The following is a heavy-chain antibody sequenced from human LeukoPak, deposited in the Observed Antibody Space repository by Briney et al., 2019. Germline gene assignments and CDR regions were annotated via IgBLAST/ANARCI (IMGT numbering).Heavy chain of an antibody. CDR1: GFTVSRNY. Sequence: GGSLRLSCAASGFTVSRNYMSWVRQAPGKGLEWVSLIYSGGSTYYADAVKGRFTISRDNSKNTLYLQMNSLRVEDTAVYYCARDLAWGAFDYWGQGTLVTVSS. CDR2: IYSGGST. CDR3: ARDLAWGAFDY. J-gene: IGHJ4*02. D-gene: IGHD7-27*01. V-gene: IGHV3-53*01.